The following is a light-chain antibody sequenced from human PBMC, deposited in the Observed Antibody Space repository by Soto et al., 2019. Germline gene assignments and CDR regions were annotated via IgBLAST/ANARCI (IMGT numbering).Light chain of an antibody. J-gene: IGLJ2*01. V-gene: IGLV2-23*01. CDR3: CSYEGRDIFAV. Sequence: QSVLTQPASVSGSPGQSITISCTGTSSDVGRYNLVSWYQHHPGKAPKLLIYEDSQRPSGVSNRFSGSKSGNTASLTISGLQAEDEADYYCCSYEGRDIFAVFGGGTQLTVL. CDR2: EDS. CDR1: SSDVGRYNL.